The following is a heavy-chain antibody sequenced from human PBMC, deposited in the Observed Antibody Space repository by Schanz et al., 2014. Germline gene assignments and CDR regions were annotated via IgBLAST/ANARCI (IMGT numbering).Heavy chain of an antibody. Sequence: EAQLLESGGHLVQPGGSLRLSCVASGFTFSTYAMSWARQTPGKGLEWVSSITTGGNTYYRDSVKGRFTISRDNAKNSLYLRMNSLRAEDTAVYYCAKSSPYYGSGSFPSNAYGMDVWGQGTAVTVSS. CDR3: AKSSPYYGSGSFPSNAYGMDV. CDR1: GFTFSTYA. J-gene: IGHJ6*02. D-gene: IGHD3-10*01. V-gene: IGHV3-23*01. CDR2: ITTGGNT.